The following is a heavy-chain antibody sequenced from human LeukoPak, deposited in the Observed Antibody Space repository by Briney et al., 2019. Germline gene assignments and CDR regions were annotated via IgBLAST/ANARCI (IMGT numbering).Heavy chain of an antibody. CDR2: IYYSGST. V-gene: IGHV4-59*12. D-gene: IGHD3-9*01. Sequence: PSDTLSLTCTVSGGSISSYYWSWIRQPPGKGLEWIGYIYYSGSTNYNPSLKSRVTMSVDTSRNQFSLKLSSVTAADTAVYYCARGSAVLRYFDWLPGFYYYYGMDVWGQGTTVTVSS. J-gene: IGHJ6*02. CDR3: ARGSAVLRYFDWLPGFYYYYGMDV. CDR1: GGSISSYY.